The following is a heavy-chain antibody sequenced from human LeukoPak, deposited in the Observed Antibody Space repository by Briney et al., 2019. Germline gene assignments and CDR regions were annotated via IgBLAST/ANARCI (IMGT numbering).Heavy chain of an antibody. CDR2: IRSSSSYT. V-gene: IGHV3-11*06. CDR1: GFTISEYY. J-gene: IGHJ4*02. D-gene: IGHD3-22*01. CDR3: ARGYYDNSGYYFPFDF. Sequence: GGSLRLSCAASGFTISEYYMSWIRQAAGKGLESVSDIRSSSSYTNHADSVKGRFTISRDNAKNSLYLQMNSLRAEDTDVYYCARGYYDNSGYYFPFDFWGQGTLVTVSS.